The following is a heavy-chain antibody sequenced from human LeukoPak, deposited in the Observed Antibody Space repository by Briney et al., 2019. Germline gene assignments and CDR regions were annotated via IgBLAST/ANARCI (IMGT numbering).Heavy chain of an antibody. CDR3: ARENYGAPDY. J-gene: IGHJ4*02. CDR2: ISRSAISI. CDR1: GFTFSNFM. V-gene: IGHV3-21*01. Sequence: NPGGSLRLSCAASGFTFSNFMMNWVRQPPGKGLEWVSSISRSAISIYYADSLKGRFTISRDNAKNSLYLQMNSLRAEDTAVYYCARENYGAPDYWGQGTLVTVSS. D-gene: IGHD4-17*01.